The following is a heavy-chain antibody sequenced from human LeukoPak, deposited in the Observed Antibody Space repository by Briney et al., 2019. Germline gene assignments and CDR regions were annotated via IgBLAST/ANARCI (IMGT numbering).Heavy chain of an antibody. J-gene: IGHJ4*02. CDR2: IRDKANSYAT. Sequence: GGSLRLSCAASGFTFSSSAIHWVRQASGKGLEWVGRIRDKANSYATAYIASVKGRFTISRDDSKNTAYLQMSSLKTEDMAVYYCTRWDCTTTGCYPFDYWGQGTLVTVSS. CDR3: TRWDCTTTGCYPFDY. CDR1: GFTFSSSA. D-gene: IGHD2-2*01. V-gene: IGHV3-73*01.